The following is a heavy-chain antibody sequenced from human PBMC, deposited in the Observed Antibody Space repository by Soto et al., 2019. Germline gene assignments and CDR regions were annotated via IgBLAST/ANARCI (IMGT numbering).Heavy chain of an antibody. CDR3: ARDADYSGNPYSYFDL. V-gene: IGHV1-69*11. D-gene: IGHD4-4*01. J-gene: IGHJ2*01. CDR1: GYTVTGYY. Sequence: ASVRVSCKASGYTVTGYYIHWVRQAPGQGLEWMGWIIPILGTANYAQKFQGRVTITADESTSTAYMELSSLRAEDTAVYFCARDADYSGNPYSYFDLWGRGTQVTVSS. CDR2: IIPILGTA.